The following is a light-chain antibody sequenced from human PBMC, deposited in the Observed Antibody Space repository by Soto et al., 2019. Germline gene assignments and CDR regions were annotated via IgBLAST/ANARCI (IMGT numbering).Light chain of an antibody. CDR3: QHYNSYSEA. CDR1: QSIRSW. Sequence: GDRVTITCRASQSIRSWLAWYQQKPGRAPTLLIYKASSLQRGVPSRFSGSGSETEFTLTISSLQPDDFATYYCQHYNSYSEAFGQGTKVDI. J-gene: IGKJ1*01. CDR2: KAS. V-gene: IGKV1-5*03.